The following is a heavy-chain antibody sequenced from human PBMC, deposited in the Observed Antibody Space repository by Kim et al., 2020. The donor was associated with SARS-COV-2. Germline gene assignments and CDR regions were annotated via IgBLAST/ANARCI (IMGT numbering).Heavy chain of an antibody. D-gene: IGHD1-26*01. CDR2: T. Sequence: THSNPAHKSRVTISVDNSKNQFSQKLRSVTAADTAVYYCARGGELPYFDYWGQGTLVTVSS. V-gene: IGHV4-4*02. J-gene: IGHJ4*02. CDR3: ARGGELPYFDY.